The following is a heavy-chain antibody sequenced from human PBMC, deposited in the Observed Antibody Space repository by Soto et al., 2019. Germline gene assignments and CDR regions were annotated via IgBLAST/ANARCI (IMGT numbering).Heavy chain of an antibody. J-gene: IGHJ5*02. Sequence: QVQLVESGGGVVQPGRSLRLSCAASGFTFSSYGMHWVRQGPGKGLGWVAIIWYDGSNMYYADSVKGRFTIARDNFKNTLYLQMNSLRVEDTAVYYCARGNYGSGSNYNWFDPWGQGTLVTVSS. CDR2: IWYDGSNM. V-gene: IGHV3-33*01. CDR3: ARGNYGSGSNYNWFDP. D-gene: IGHD3-10*01. CDR1: GFTFSSYG.